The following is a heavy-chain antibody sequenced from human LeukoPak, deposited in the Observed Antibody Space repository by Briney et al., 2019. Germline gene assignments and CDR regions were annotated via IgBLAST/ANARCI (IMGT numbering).Heavy chain of an antibody. J-gene: IGHJ4*02. D-gene: IGHD6-19*01. Sequence: SETLSLTCAVYGGSFSGYYWSWIRQPPGKGLEWIGEINHSGSTNYNPSLKSRVTISVDTSKNQFSLKLSSVTAADTAVYYCASPRGRWLGRFDYWGQGTLVTVSS. CDR3: ASPRGRWLGRFDY. CDR2: INHSGST. V-gene: IGHV4-34*01. CDR1: GGSFSGYY.